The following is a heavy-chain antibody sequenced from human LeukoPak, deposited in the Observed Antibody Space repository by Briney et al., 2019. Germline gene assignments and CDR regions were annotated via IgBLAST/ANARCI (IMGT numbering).Heavy chain of an antibody. D-gene: IGHD2-15*01. CDR1: GFSFSNYG. CDR2: IRYDGSNK. CDR3: AKDRGTGSVVDYFDS. Sequence: GGSLRLSCAASGFSFSNYGVHCVRQAPGMGLEWVAFIRYDGSNKQYVDSVKGRFTISRDNSKNTAYLQMNGLRVEDTAVYYCAKDRGTGSVVDYFDSWGQGTLVTVSS. J-gene: IGHJ4*02. V-gene: IGHV3-30*02.